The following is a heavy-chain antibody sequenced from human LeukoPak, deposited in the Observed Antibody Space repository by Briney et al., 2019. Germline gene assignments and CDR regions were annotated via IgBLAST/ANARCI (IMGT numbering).Heavy chain of an antibody. Sequence: GASVKVSCKASGGTFSSYAISWVRQAPGQGLEWMGGIIPIFGTANYAQKFQGRVTITADESTSTAYMELSSLRSEDTAVYYCAREDPTSGLFYYFDYWGQGTLVTVSS. J-gene: IGHJ4*02. D-gene: IGHD5-12*01. V-gene: IGHV1-69*01. CDR2: IIPIFGTA. CDR1: GGTFSSYA. CDR3: AREDPTSGLFYYFDY.